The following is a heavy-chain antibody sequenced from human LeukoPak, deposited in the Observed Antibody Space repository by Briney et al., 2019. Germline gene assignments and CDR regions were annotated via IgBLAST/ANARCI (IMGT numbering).Heavy chain of an antibody. CDR3: ARDWDCTNIICYYTFDI. D-gene: IGHD3-10*01. CDR2: FTPIFGTT. J-gene: IGHJ3*02. CDR1: GGTFINYA. V-gene: IGHV1-69*13. Sequence: GASVKVSCKASGGTFINYAISWVRRAPGQGLEWMGMFTPIFGTTNYAQEFQGRVTITADESASTAYMELSSLRSEDTAVYYCARDWDCTNIICYYTFDIWGQGTMVIVSS.